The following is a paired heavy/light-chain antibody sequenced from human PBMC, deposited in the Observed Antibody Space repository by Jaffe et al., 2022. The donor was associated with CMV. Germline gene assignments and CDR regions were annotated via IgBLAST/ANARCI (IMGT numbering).Heavy chain of an antibody. CDR3: ARDHKGVFDY. CDR2: MNQDGSEK. CDR1: GLTFSSFW. Sequence: EVQLMESGGGLVQPGGSLTLSCAASGLTFSSFWMTWVRQAPGKGLEWVANMNQDGSEKYYVDSVKGRFTISRDNAKNSLFLQMNNVRAEDTAVYYCARDHKGVFDYWGQGTLVTVSS. J-gene: IGHJ4*02. V-gene: IGHV3-7*03.
Light chain of an antibody. J-gene: IGKJ1*01. CDR2: GAS. V-gene: IGKV3-20*01. CDR3: QQYATLPRT. Sequence: EIVLTQSPGTLSLSPGERATLSCRASPSLSNSYLAWYQQKPGQAPRLLIYGASSRATGIPDRFSGSGSGTDFTLTISRLEPDDFAVYSCQQYATLPRTFGQGTKVEIK. CDR1: PSLSNSY.